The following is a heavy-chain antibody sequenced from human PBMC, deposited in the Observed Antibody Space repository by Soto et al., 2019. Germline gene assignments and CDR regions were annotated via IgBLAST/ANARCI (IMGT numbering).Heavy chain of an antibody. V-gene: IGHV3-48*03. J-gene: IGHJ4*02. Sequence: PGGSLRLSCAASGFTSSSYELNWVRQAPGRGLEWVSYISSGGGTIYYADSVKGRFTISRDNAKNSLYLQMNSPRAEDTAVYYCAREAYCSGGTCSDHFDYWGQGTLVTVSS. CDR3: AREAYCSGGTCSDHFDY. CDR2: ISSGGGTI. CDR1: GFTSSSYE. D-gene: IGHD2-15*01.